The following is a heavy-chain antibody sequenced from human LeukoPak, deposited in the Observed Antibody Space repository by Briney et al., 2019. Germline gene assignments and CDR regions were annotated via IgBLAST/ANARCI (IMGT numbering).Heavy chain of an antibody. CDR1: GGSISSYY. CDR3: ARGLKRITIFGVVSGAFDI. D-gene: IGHD3-3*01. V-gene: IGHV4-59*01. Sequence: SETLSLTCTVSGGSISSYYWSWIRQPPGKGLEWIGYIYYSGSTNYNPSLKSRVTISVDTSKNQFSLTLSSVTAADTAVYYCARGLKRITIFGVVSGAFDIWGQGTMVTVSS. CDR2: IYYSGST. J-gene: IGHJ3*02.